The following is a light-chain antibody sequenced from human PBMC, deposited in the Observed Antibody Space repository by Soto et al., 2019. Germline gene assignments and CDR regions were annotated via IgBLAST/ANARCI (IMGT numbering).Light chain of an antibody. J-gene: IGLJ1*01. V-gene: IGLV2-23*01. CDR2: EGI. Sequence: QSSLTHQASVSGSPGQSITISCTGTSSEIGTYNLVSWYQHYPGKAPKLMIYEGIKRPSGVSNRFSGSKSGNTAFLTISGLQAEDEADYYCCSYAGSGTDNYVFGSGTKVTVL. CDR3: CSYAGSGTDNYV. CDR1: SSEIGTYNL.